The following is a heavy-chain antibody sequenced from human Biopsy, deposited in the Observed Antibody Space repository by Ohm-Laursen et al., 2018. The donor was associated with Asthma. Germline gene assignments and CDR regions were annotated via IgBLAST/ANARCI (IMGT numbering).Heavy chain of an antibody. V-gene: IGHV3-30*18. CDR3: ANYEVVTAILPMDV. CDR1: GFSFNSYG. J-gene: IGHJ6*02. Sequence: SLRLSCAASGFSFNSYGMHWVRQAPGKGLEWVAVMSFDGRQTYYADSVKGRFTISRDNSKNTLYLQMNSLRAEDTAVYYCANYEVVTAILPMDVWGQGTTVTVSS. CDR2: MSFDGRQT. D-gene: IGHD2-21*02.